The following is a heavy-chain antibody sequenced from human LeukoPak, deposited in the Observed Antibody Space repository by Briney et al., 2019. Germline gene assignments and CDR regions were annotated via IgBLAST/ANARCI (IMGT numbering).Heavy chain of an antibody. CDR1: GGSISSGSYY. J-gene: IGHJ3*02. V-gene: IGHV4-61*02. CDR2: FYTSGST. Sequence: SETLSLTCTVSGGSISSGSYYWSWIRQLAGKGLEWIGRFYTSGSTNYSPSLKSRVTISVDTSKNQFSLKLNSVTAADTAVYYCARYDYYDNSARFDIWGQGTMVTVSS. CDR3: ARYDYYDNSARFDI. D-gene: IGHD3-22*01.